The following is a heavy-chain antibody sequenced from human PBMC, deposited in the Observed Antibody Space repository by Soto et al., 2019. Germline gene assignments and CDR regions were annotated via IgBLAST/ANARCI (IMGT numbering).Heavy chain of an antibody. J-gene: IGHJ4*02. CDR3: ARDGDQWDQRFCDN. CDR1: GHISGHYG. Sequence: QVQLVQSAPELTKPGASVKVSCRVSGHISGHYGISWVRLRAGQGLEWMGWISAHRGHTNYAHKFRGRVTMTTDPSAATVSMELTNLLSDDTAVYFCARDGDQWDQRFCDNWGQGTVVTVSS. V-gene: IGHV1-18*01. CDR2: ISAHRGHT. D-gene: IGHD1-26*01.